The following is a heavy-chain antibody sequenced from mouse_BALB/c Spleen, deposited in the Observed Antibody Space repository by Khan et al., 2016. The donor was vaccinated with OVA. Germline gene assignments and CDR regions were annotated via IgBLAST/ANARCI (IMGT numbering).Heavy chain of an antibody. CDR3: ARRDYGITYPGFVY. D-gene: IGHD1-1*01. J-gene: IGHJ3*01. CDR2: IYPGSGSI. V-gene: IGHV1-77*01. Sequence: QVQLKESGPELVMPGASVKMSCKASGYSFTDYIISWVKQRTGQGLQWIGEIYPGSGSIYSNEKFKGRATLTADKSSNTAYMQLSSLTSEDSAVYFCARRDYGITYPGFVYWGQGTLVTVSA. CDR1: GYSFTDYI.